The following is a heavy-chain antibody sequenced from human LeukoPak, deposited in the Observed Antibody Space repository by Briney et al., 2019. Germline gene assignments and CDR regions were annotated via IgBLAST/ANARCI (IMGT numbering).Heavy chain of an antibody. V-gene: IGHV4-59*12. CDR2: MYYSGST. CDR3: ARETWSGPFDY. J-gene: IGHJ4*02. D-gene: IGHD3-3*01. CDR1: GGSISSYY. Sequence: NPSETLSLTCTVSGGSISSYYWSWIRQPPGKGLEWIGYMYYSGSTYYNPSLKSRVTISVDTSKNQFSLKLSSVTAADTAVYYCARETWSGPFDYWGQGTLVTVSS.